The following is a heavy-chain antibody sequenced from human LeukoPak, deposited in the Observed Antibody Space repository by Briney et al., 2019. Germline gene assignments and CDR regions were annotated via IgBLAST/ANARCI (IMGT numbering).Heavy chain of an antibody. CDR1: GYTFTSYA. CDR2: ISAYNGNT. Sequence: ASVKVSCKASGYTFTSYAMHWVRQAPGQRLEWMGWISAYNGNTNYAQKLQGRVTMTTDTSTSTAYMELRSLRSDDTAVYYCARERAGDCSSTSCYYWFDPWGQGTLVTVSS. V-gene: IGHV1-18*01. J-gene: IGHJ5*02. D-gene: IGHD2-2*01. CDR3: ARERAGDCSSTSCYYWFDP.